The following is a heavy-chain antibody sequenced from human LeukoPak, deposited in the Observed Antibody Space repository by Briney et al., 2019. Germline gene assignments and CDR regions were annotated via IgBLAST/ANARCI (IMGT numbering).Heavy chain of an antibody. Sequence: GGSLRLSCAASGFTFSSCGMHWVRQAPGKGLEWVAVIWYDGSNKYYADSVKGRFTISRDNSKNTLYLQMNSLRAEDTAVYYCARDPTRIAVAGYFDYWGQGTLVTVSS. D-gene: IGHD6-19*01. CDR3: ARDPTRIAVAGYFDY. J-gene: IGHJ4*02. CDR2: IWYDGSNK. V-gene: IGHV3-33*01. CDR1: GFTFSSCG.